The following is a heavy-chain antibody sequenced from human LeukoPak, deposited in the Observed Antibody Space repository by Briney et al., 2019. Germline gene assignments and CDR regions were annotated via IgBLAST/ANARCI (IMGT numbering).Heavy chain of an antibody. CDR3: ARGVGCSSTSCYYPIARSEAFDI. CDR1: GGSISGYY. V-gene: IGHV4-4*07. CDR2: IYTSGST. J-gene: IGHJ3*02. Sequence: SETLSLTCTVSGGSISGYYWSWIRQPAGKGLEWIGRIYTSGSTNYNPSLKSRVTMSVDTSKNQFSLKLSSVTAADTAVYYCARGVGCSSTSCYYPIARSEAFDIWGQGTMVTVSS. D-gene: IGHD2-2*01.